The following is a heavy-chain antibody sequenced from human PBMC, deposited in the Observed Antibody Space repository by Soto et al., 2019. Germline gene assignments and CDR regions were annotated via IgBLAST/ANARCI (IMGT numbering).Heavy chain of an antibody. D-gene: IGHD2-15*01. V-gene: IGHV3-21*01. CDR1: GFTFSSYS. J-gene: IGHJ4*02. CDR2: ISSSSSYI. Sequence: EVQLVESGGGLVKPGGSLRLSCAASGFTFSSYSMNWVRQAPGKGLEWVSSISSSSSYIYYADSVKGRLTISRDNAKNSLYLHMHSLRAEDTAVYYCASELVRSYYFDYWGQGTLVTVSS. CDR3: ASELVRSYYFDY.